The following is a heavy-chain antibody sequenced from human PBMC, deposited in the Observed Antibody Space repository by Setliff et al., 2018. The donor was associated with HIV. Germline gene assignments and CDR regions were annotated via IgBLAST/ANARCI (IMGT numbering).Heavy chain of an antibody. D-gene: IGHD5-12*01. CDR2: IYHSGST. CDR3: ARMYSGYDWSPAGARTRYFDY. V-gene: IGHV4-38-2*01. Sequence: SETLSLTCAVSGYSISSGYYWGWIRQPPGKGLEWIGSIYHSGSTYYNPSLKSRVTISVDTSKNQFSLKLSSVTAVDTAVYYCARMYSGYDWSPAGARTRYFDYWGQGTLVTVSS. CDR1: GYSISSGYY. J-gene: IGHJ4*02.